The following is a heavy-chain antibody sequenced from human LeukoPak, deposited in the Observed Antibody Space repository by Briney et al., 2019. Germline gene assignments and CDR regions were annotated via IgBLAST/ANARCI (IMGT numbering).Heavy chain of an antibody. Sequence: SETLSLACTVSGYSISSGYYWGWIRQPPGKGLEWIGRIYASGSTNYNPSLRSRVTMSVDTSKNQFSLRLSSVTAADTAVYYCARDPMVRGFYYFDYWGQGTLVTVSS. CDR3: ARDPMVRGFYYFDY. D-gene: IGHD3-10*01. J-gene: IGHJ4*02. CDR1: GYSISSGYY. CDR2: IYASGST. V-gene: IGHV4-38-2*02.